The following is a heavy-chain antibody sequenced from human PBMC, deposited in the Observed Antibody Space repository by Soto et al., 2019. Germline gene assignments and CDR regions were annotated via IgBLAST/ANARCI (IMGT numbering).Heavy chain of an antibody. CDR3: ARDHGMFLSYYYYGMDV. Sequence: QVQLVESGGGVVQPGRSLRLSCAASGFTFSSFAMHWVRQAPGKGLEWVAVMSYDGSNTHYAESVKGRVNISRDDSKNTVYLQMNNLRGEDSAVYYCARDHGMFLSYYYYGMDVWGQGTTVTVSS. CDR1: GFTFSSFA. D-gene: IGHD3-10*02. CDR2: MSYDGSNT. J-gene: IGHJ6*02. V-gene: IGHV3-30-3*01.